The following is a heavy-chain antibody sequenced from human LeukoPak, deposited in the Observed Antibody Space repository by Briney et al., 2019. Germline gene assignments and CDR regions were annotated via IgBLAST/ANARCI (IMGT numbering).Heavy chain of an antibody. J-gene: IGHJ4*02. CDR2: ISSSSNYI. Sequence: GGSLRLSCAVSGFTFNSYSMNWVRQAPGKGLEWVSSISSSSNYIYYADSVKGRFTFSRDNAKNSLYLQLNSLRAEDTAVYYCARQHCSGGSCYTDYWGLGTLVTVSS. CDR3: ARQHCSGGSCYTDY. V-gene: IGHV3-21*01. CDR1: GFTFNSYS. D-gene: IGHD2-15*01.